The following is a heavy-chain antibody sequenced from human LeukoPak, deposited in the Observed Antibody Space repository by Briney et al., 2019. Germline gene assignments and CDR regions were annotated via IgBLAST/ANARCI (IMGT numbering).Heavy chain of an antibody. V-gene: IGHV1-8*01. Sequence: ASVKVSCKASGYSFTSHDINWVRQAPGQGLEWMGWMNTNSGNTGYAQKFQGRVTMTTDTSMKTAYIELSSLRSEDTAVYYCARAGRKYAFDYWGQGTLVTVSS. CDR1: GYSFTSHD. CDR3: ARAGRKYAFDY. CDR2: MNTNSGNT. J-gene: IGHJ4*02.